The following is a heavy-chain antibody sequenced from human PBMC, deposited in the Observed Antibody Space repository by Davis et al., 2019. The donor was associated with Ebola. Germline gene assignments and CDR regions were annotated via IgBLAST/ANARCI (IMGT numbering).Heavy chain of an antibody. CDR1: GLTFSNYA. CDR3: ARMELRGDSGSAFDI. CDR2: ISYDGSNE. V-gene: IGHV3-30-3*01. Sequence: GGSLRLSCAASGLTFSNYAMNWVRQAPGKGLEWVAVISYDGSNEYYADSVKGRFTISRDNSKNTLYLQMNSLRPEDTALYYCARMELRGDSGSAFDIWGQGTMVTVSS. J-gene: IGHJ3*02. D-gene: IGHD1-7*01.